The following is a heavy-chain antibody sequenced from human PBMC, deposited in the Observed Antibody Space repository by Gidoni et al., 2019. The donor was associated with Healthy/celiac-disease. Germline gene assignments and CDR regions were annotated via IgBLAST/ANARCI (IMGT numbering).Heavy chain of an antibody. CDR1: GGSISSGGYY. CDR3: ARELRVGREGSEWDSSGYYHAFDY. J-gene: IGHJ4*02. D-gene: IGHD3-22*01. Sequence: QVQLQESGPGLVKPSQTLSRTCTVSGGSISSGGYYWSCIRQHPGKGLEWIGYIYYSGSTYYNPSLESRVTISVDTSKNQFSLKLSSVTAADTAVYYCARELRVGREGSEWDSSGYYHAFDYWGQGTLVTVSS. CDR2: IYYSGST. V-gene: IGHV4-31*03.